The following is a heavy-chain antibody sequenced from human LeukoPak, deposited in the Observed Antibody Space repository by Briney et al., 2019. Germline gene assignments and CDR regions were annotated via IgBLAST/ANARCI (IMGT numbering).Heavy chain of an antibody. CDR1: VFTFSNYW. Sequence: GGSLRLSCAASVFTFSNYWMSWVRQAPGKGLEWVASIKQDGSEKLYVDSVKGRFSISRDNAKNSLYLQMNSLRAEDTAVYYCARDRYSGYMKAYYYYYYMDVWGKGTTVTISS. D-gene: IGHD5-12*01. V-gene: IGHV3-7*01. CDR3: ARDRYSGYMKAYYYYYYMDV. CDR2: IKQDGSEK. J-gene: IGHJ6*03.